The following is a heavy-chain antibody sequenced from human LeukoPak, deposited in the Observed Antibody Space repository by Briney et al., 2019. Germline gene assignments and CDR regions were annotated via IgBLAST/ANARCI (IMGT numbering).Heavy chain of an antibody. CDR1: GGSISSATYY. CDR2: IYTSGST. J-gene: IGHJ4*02. Sequence: SETLSLTCTVSGGSISSATYYWSWIRQPAGKGLEWIGRIYTSGSTNYNPSLKSRVTISVDTSKNQFSLKLSSVTAADTAVYYCVGSGYYSGDYFDYWGQGTLVTVSS. CDR3: VGSGYYSGDYFDY. D-gene: IGHD3-3*01. V-gene: IGHV4-61*02.